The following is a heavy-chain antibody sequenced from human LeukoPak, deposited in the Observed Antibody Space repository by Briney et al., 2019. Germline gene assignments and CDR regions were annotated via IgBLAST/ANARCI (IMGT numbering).Heavy chain of an antibody. J-gene: IGHJ4*02. CDR1: GFTFSSYS. V-gene: IGHV3-21*01. D-gene: IGHD6-6*01. Sequence: GGSLRLSCAASGFTFSSYSTNWVRQAPGKGLEWVSSISSSSSYIYYADSVKGRFTISRDNAKNSLYLQMNSLRAEDTAVYYCARSTIAAASFDYWGQGTLVTVSS. CDR3: ARSTIAAASFDY. CDR2: ISSSSSYI.